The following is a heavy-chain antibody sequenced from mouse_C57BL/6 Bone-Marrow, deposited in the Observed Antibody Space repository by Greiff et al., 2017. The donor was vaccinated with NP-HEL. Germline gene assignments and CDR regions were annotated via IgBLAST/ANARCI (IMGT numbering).Heavy chain of an antibody. V-gene: IGHV1-81*01. CDR3: ARGDYYGSTTWFAY. CDR2: IYPRSGNT. D-gene: IGHD1-1*01. Sequence: VQGVESGAELARPGASVKLSCKASGYTFTSYGISWVKQRTGQGLEWIGEIYPRSGNTYYNEKFKGKATLTADKSSSTAYMELRSLTSEDSAVYFCARGDYYGSTTWFAYWGQGTRVTVSA. J-gene: IGHJ3*01. CDR1: GYTFTSYG.